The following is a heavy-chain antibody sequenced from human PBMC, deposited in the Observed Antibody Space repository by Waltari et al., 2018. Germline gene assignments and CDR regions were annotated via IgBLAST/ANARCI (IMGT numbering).Heavy chain of an antibody. Sequence: APGKGLEWVSAISGSGGSTYYADSVKGQFTISRDNSKNTLYLQMNSLRAEDTAVYYCAKSYSSSWYTFDYWGQGTLVTVSS. J-gene: IGHJ4*02. CDR3: AKSYSSSWYTFDY. CDR2: ISGSGGST. V-gene: IGHV3-23*01. D-gene: IGHD6-13*01.